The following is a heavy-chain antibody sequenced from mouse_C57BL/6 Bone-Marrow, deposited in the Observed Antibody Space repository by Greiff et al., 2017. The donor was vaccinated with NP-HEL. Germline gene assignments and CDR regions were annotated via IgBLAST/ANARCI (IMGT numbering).Heavy chain of an antibody. D-gene: IGHD2-12*01. Sequence: EVKLVESGGGLVKPGGSLKLSCAASGFTLSDYGMHWVRQAPEKGLEWVAYISSGSSTIYYADTVKGRFTISRDNAKNTLFLQMTSLRSEDTAMYYCARPIREGFDYAMDYWGQGTSVTVSS. J-gene: IGHJ4*01. CDR2: ISSGSSTI. CDR3: ARPIREGFDYAMDY. CDR1: GFTLSDYG. V-gene: IGHV5-17*01.